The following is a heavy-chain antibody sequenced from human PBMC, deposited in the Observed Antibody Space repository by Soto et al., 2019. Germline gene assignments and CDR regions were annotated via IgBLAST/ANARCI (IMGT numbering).Heavy chain of an antibody. Sequence: SGPTLVNPTQTLTLTCTVSGFSLSTSGVGVGWIRQPPGKDLEWLALIYWNDDRRFSPTLKSRITITRDTSKNQVVLTMTNMDPVDTATYFCAHRLLEAAAFDYWGQGLLVTVS. J-gene: IGHJ4*02. CDR2: IYWNDDR. V-gene: IGHV2-5*01. CDR3: AHRLLEAAAFDY. CDR1: GFSLSTSGVG. D-gene: IGHD6-13*01.